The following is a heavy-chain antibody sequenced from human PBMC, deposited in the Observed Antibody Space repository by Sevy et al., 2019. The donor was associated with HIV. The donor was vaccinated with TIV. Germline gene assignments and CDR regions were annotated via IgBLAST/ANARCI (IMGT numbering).Heavy chain of an antibody. CDR1: GGSVSSGSYY. CDR3: ASSRVGASPFDY. J-gene: IGHJ4*02. CDR2: IYYSGST. Sequence: SETLSLTCTVSGGSVSSGSYYWSWIRQPPGKGLEWIGYIYYSGSTNYHPSPKSRVTISVDTSKNQFSLKLNSVTAADTAVYYCASSRVGASPFDYWGQGTLVTVSS. D-gene: IGHD1-26*01. V-gene: IGHV4-61*01.